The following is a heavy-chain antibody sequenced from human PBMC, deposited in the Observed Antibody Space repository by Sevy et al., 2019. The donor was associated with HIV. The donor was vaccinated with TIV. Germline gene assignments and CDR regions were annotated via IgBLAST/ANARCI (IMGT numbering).Heavy chain of an antibody. V-gene: IGHV3-33*01. Sequence: GGSLRLSCAASGFTFSSYGMHWVRQAPGKGLEWVAVIWYDGSNKYYADSVKGRFTISRDNSKNTLYLQMNSLRAEDTAVCYCATQSDSSGYYWYFDLWGRGTLVTVSS. CDR1: GFTFSSYG. D-gene: IGHD3-22*01. CDR2: IWYDGSNK. CDR3: ATQSDSSGYYWYFDL. J-gene: IGHJ2*01.